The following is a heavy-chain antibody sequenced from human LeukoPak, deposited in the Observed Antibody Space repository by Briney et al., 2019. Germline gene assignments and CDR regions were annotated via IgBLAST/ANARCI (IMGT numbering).Heavy chain of an antibody. D-gene: IGHD5-18*01. V-gene: IGHV4-61*02. J-gene: IGHJ4*02. CDR2: IYTSGGT. CDR1: GGSISSGDNY. Sequence: SETLSLTCTVSGGSISSGDNYWSWIRQPAGKGLEWIGRIYTSGGTNYNPSLKSRVTISEDTSKNQFPLKLSSVTAADTAVYYCASAYTYASRFVYWGQGTLVNVSS. CDR3: ASAYTYASRFVY.